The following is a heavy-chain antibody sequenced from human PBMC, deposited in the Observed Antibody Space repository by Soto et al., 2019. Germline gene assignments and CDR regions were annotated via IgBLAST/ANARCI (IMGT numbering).Heavy chain of an antibody. D-gene: IGHD1-1*01. V-gene: IGHV4-39*01. Sequence: QLQLQESGPRLVKPSGTLSLTCTVSGGSIRSSDFYWDWVRQPPGKGLEWIGTINYSGTTFYSQFLRGRVTISVDTSSNQSSLKLSPVTAADTAVYYCARHHTGHANLEHWGRGTLVTVSS. J-gene: IGHJ1*01. CDR3: ARHHTGHANLEH. CDR2: INYSGTT. CDR1: GGSIRSSDFY.